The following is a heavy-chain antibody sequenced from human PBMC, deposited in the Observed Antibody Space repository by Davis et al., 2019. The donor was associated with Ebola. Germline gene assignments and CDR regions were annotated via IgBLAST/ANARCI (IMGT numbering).Heavy chain of an antibody. Sequence: ASVKVSCKASGYTFTSYYMHWVRQAPGQGLEWMGIINPSGGSTSYAQKFQGRVTMTRDTSTSTVYMELRSLRSDDTAVYYCARDRHIVVVPAANNYMDVWGKGTTVTVSS. D-gene: IGHD2-2*01. CDR1: GYTFTSYY. CDR2: INPSGGST. J-gene: IGHJ6*03. CDR3: ARDRHIVVVPAANNYMDV. V-gene: IGHV1-46*01.